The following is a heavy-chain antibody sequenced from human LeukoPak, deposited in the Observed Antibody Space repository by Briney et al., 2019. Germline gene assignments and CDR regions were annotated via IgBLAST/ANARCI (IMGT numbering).Heavy chain of an antibody. J-gene: IGHJ4*02. Sequence: ASVKVSCKASGYTFSGYYLHWVRQAPGQGLEWMGGIHPKSGDTKYAPNFLGRVTLTRDTSATIVYMDLAWLTSDDTAVYYCSRGSGISYGGIDYWGQGTLVTVSS. CDR3: SRGSGISYGGIDY. CDR2: IHPKSGDT. V-gene: IGHV1-2*02. CDR1: GYTFSGYY. D-gene: IGHD5-18*01.